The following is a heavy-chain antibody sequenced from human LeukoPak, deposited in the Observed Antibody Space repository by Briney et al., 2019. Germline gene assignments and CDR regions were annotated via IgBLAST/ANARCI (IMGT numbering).Heavy chain of an antibody. D-gene: IGHD3-16*02. CDR2: ISWNSGSI. CDR1: GFTFDDYA. V-gene: IGHV3-9*01. CDR3: AKYRDDYVWGSYPYGAFDI. Sequence: GGSLRLSCAASGFTFDDYAMHWVRQAPGKGLEWVSGISWNSGSIGYADSVKGRFTISRDNAKNSLYLQMNSLRAEDTALYYCAKYRDDYVWGSYPYGAFDIWGQGTMVTVSS. J-gene: IGHJ3*02.